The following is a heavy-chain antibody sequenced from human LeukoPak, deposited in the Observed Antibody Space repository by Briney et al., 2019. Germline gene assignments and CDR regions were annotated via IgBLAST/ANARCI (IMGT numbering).Heavy chain of an antibody. J-gene: IGHJ6*02. V-gene: IGHV3-48*04. D-gene: IGHD1-26*01. CDR2: ISSSGSNI. CDR1: EFTVSSNY. CDR3: AREGGTGSRRNYYYYYGMDV. Sequence: AGGSLRLSCAASEFTVSSNYMNWVRQAPGKGLEWVSHISSSGSNIYYADSAKGRFTISRDNAKNSLYLQMNSLRAEDTALYYCAREGGTGSRRNYYYYYGMDVWGQGTTVTVSS.